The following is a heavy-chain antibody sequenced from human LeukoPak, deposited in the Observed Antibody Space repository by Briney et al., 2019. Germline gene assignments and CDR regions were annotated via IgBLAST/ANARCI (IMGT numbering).Heavy chain of an antibody. CDR2: ISSSSSYI. J-gene: IGHJ4*02. V-gene: IGHV3-21*01. CDR3: ARDLMGHSVYDRGDY. D-gene: IGHD5/OR15-5a*01. CDR1: GFTFSSYE. Sequence: GGSLRLSCAASGFTFSSYEMNWVRQAPGKGLEWVSSISSSSSYIYYADPVKGRFTISRDNSKNSLFLQMDSLRVEDTATYYCARDLMGHSVYDRGDYWGRGTLVTVSS.